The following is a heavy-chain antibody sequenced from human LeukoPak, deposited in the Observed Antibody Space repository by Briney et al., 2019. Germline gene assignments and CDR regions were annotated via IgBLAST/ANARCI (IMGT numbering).Heavy chain of an antibody. Sequence: SVKVSCKASGGPFSSYAISWVRQAPGQGLEWMGGIIPIFGTANYAQKFQGRVTITTDESTSTAYMELSSLRSEDTAVYYCARVVPAAILGWFDPWGQGTLVTVSS. CDR2: IIPIFGTA. CDR1: GGPFSSYA. D-gene: IGHD2-2*02. CDR3: ARVVPAAILGWFDP. V-gene: IGHV1-69*05. J-gene: IGHJ5*02.